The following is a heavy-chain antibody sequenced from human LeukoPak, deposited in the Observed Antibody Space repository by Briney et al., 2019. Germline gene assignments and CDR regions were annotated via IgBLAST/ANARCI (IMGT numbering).Heavy chain of an antibody. D-gene: IGHD6-19*01. CDR2: INPNSGGT. CDR1: GYTFTGYY. J-gene: IGHJ4*02. Sequence: ASVKVSCKASGYTFTGYYMHWVRQAPGQGLEWMGWINPNSGGTNYAQKFQGRVTMTRDTSISTAYMELSRLRSDDTAVNYCARDGPVAGTIDYWGQGTLVTVSS. CDR3: ARDGPVAGTIDY. V-gene: IGHV1-2*02.